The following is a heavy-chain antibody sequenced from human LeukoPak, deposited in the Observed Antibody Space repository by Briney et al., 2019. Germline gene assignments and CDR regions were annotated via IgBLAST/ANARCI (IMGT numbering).Heavy chain of an antibody. CDR2: IKQDGSEK. CDR1: GFTFSNYW. D-gene: IGHD3-10*01. J-gene: IGHJ4*02. V-gene: IGHV3-7*01. CDR3: ARDADYYYGSGSYLKEDY. Sequence: GGSLRLSCAASGFTFSNYWMNWVRQAPGKGLGWVANIKQDGSEKYYLDSVKGRFTISRDNAKNSLYLQMNSLRAEDTAMYYCARDADYYYGSGSYLKEDYWGQGTLVTVSA.